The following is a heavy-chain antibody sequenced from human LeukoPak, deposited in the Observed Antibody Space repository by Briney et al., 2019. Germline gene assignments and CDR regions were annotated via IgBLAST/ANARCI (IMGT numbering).Heavy chain of an antibody. J-gene: IGHJ4*02. V-gene: IGHV4-4*02. Sequence: SGTLSLTCAVSGGSISSSNWWSWVRQPPGKRLEWIGEIYHSGSTNYNPSLKSRVTISVDTSKNQFSLKLSSVTAADTAVYYCARSYVHLNRFHARDGYPRVLDYWGQGTLVTVSS. D-gene: IGHD5-24*01. CDR2: IYHSGST. CDR3: ARSYVHLNRFHARDGYPRVLDY. CDR1: GGSISSSNW.